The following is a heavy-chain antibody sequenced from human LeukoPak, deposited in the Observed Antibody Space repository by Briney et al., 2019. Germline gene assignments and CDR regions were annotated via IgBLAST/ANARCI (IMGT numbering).Heavy chain of an antibody. CDR2: IYPGDSDT. CDR1: GYSFSTYW. V-gene: IGHV5-51*01. CDR3: ARLVGGVAGMGDYFDF. Sequence: GESLKISCKGSGYSFSTYWIGWVRQVPGKGLEWMGFIYPGDSDTRESPSFQGQVTMSADRSISTAYLQWSSLKASDSAMYYCARLVGGVAGMGDYFDFWGQGTLVTVYS. J-gene: IGHJ4*02. D-gene: IGHD6-19*01.